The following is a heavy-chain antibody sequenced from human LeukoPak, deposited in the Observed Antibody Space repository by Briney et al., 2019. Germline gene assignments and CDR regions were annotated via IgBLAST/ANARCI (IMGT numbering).Heavy chain of an antibody. J-gene: IGHJ6*02. Sequence: XWXRQAXXXGLEWXSAISGSGGSTYYADSVKGRFTISRDNSKNTLYLQMNSLRAEDTAVYYCSTTGGLQYYYYGMDVWGQGTTVTVSS. V-gene: IGHV3-23*01. CDR3: STTGGLQYYYYGMDV. CDR2: ISGSGGST. D-gene: IGHD1-26*01.